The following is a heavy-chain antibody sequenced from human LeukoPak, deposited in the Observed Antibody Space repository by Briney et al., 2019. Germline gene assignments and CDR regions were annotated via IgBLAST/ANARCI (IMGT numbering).Heavy chain of an antibody. J-gene: IGHJ4*02. D-gene: IGHD2/OR15-2a*01. V-gene: IGHV3-30*18. CDR1: GVTLCVSW. CDR2: ISYDGSNK. CDR3: AKVLTALTLGYFYY. Sequence: VGSLRLSCAPSGVTLCVSWVSRVREAPGKGPECGEVISYDGSNKYYADSVKRRFTVSRDNYKNTLYLQMNSLRLEDTAVYYCAKVLTALTLGYFYYWGQGILVSVSS.